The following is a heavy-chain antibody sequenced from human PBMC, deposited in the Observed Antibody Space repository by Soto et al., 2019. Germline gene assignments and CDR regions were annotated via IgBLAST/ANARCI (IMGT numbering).Heavy chain of an antibody. Sequence: GASVKVSCKASGYTFTSYYMHWVRQAPGQGLEWMGIINPSGGSTSYAQKFQGRVTMTRDTSTSTVYMELSSLRSEDTAVYYCAREAPPVIVLMAEDAFDIWGQGTMVTVSS. CDR1: GYTFTSYY. CDR3: AREAPPVIVLMAEDAFDI. V-gene: IGHV1-46*01. D-gene: IGHD2-8*01. CDR2: INPSGGST. J-gene: IGHJ3*02.